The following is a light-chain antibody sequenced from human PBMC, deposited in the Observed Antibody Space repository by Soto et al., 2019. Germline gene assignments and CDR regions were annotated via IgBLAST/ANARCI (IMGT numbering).Light chain of an antibody. J-gene: IGKJ1*01. CDR1: QSVSNNY. Sequence: EIVLTQSPGTLSLSPGERATLSCRASQSVSNNYLAWYQQKPGQAPRLLIYAASSRATGIPDRFSGSGSGTDFTLTINRLEPEDFAVYFCHQYGSAPRTFGQGTKVDIK. CDR3: HQYGSAPRT. V-gene: IGKV3-20*01. CDR2: AAS.